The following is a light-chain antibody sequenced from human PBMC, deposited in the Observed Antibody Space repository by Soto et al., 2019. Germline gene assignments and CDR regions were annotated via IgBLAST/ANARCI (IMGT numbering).Light chain of an antibody. CDR1: SSDVGSYNL. V-gene: IGLV2-8*01. CDR2: EVS. J-gene: IGLJ1*01. Sequence: QSVLTQPASVSGSPGQSITISCTGTSSDVGSYNLVSWYQQHPGKAPKLMISEVSKRPSGVPDRFSGSKSGNTASLTVSGLQAEDEADYYCTSHAGSNNYVFGTGTKVTVL. CDR3: TSHAGSNNYV.